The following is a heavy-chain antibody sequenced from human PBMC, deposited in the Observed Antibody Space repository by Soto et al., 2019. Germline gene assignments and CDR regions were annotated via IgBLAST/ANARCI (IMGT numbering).Heavy chain of an antibody. D-gene: IGHD2-21*01. Sequence: PGGSRRLSCAASGFIFSNYAMSWVRQAPGKGLEWVAGMGGANGDTYYADSVRGRFAISRDNSKSTLFLQMNSLRAEDTAVYYCAKDRVNHNSVWDPFDIWGQGTMVTVS. J-gene: IGHJ3*02. CDR3: AKDRVNHNSVWDPFDI. V-gene: IGHV3-23*01. CDR1: GFIFSNYA. CDR2: MGGANGDT.